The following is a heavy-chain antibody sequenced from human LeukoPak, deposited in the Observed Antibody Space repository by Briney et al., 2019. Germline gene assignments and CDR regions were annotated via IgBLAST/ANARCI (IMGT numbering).Heavy chain of an antibody. D-gene: IGHD3-10*01. Sequence: TTSETLSLTCTVSGYSISSGYYWGWIRQPPGKGLVWIGCIYHSGNTYYNPSLKSRVTISVDTSKNQFSLKLSSVTAADTAVYYCARDFAYYGSGRSYEVDYWGQGTLVTVSS. CDR1: GYSISSGYY. CDR2: IYHSGNT. CDR3: ARDFAYYGSGRSYEVDY. J-gene: IGHJ4*02. V-gene: IGHV4-38-2*02.